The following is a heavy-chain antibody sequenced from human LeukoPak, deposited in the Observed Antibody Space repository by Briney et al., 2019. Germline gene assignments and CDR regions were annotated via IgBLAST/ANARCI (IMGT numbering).Heavy chain of an antibody. D-gene: IGHD3-22*01. CDR1: TSR. CDR2: IGTYGGDT. V-gene: IGHV1-18*01. CDR3: ARDLWNFYDDSGYNRDFDS. J-gene: IGHJ5*01. Sequence: ASVKVSCKATSRISWVRQAPGQGLEWMGWIGTYGGDTYYAQKFQGRITVTTDTSTSTVYMELRNLRSDDTAVYCCARDLWNFYDDSGYNRDFDSWGQGTLVTVFS.